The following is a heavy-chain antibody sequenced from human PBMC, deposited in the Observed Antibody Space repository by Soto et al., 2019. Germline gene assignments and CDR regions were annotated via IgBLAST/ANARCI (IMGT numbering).Heavy chain of an antibody. CDR1: GFTFDDYG. CDR2: ISWKSGTL. V-gene: IGHV3-9*01. J-gene: IGHJ4*02. CDR3: AKDMGPGYISSWPDY. Sequence: EVQLVESGGGLVQPGRSLRLSCAASGFTFDDYGMHWVRQVPGKGLEWVSGISWKSGTLGYADSVKGRFTISRDNGKNFLYLQMNSLRTEDTALYYCAKDMGPGYISSWPDYWGQGTLVTVSS. D-gene: IGHD6-13*01.